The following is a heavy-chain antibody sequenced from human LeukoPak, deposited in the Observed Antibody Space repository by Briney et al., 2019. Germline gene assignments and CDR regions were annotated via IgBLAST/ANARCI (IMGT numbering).Heavy chain of an antibody. D-gene: IGHD3-9*01. CDR3: AINTYYDILAGPLY. Sequence: ASVKVSCKASGYTFTSYGISWVRQAPGQGLEWMGWISAYNGNTNYAQKLQGRVTMTTDTSTSTAYMELRSLRSDDTAVYYCAINTYYDILAGPLYWGQGTLVTVSS. CDR2: ISAYNGNT. J-gene: IGHJ4*02. V-gene: IGHV1-18*01. CDR1: GYTFTSYG.